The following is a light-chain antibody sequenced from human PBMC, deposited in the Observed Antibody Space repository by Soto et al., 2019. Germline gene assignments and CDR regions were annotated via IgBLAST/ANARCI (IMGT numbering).Light chain of an antibody. Sequence: IQLTQSPSSLSASVGDRVTITCRASQGISSYFAWYQQKPGKAPKVLIYAASTLQNGVPPRFSGSGSGTDFTLTISSLQSEDLGVYYCQQYKDWPTTFGQGTKVEV. CDR3: QQYKDWPTT. CDR1: QGISSY. J-gene: IGKJ1*01. CDR2: AAS. V-gene: IGKV1-9*01.